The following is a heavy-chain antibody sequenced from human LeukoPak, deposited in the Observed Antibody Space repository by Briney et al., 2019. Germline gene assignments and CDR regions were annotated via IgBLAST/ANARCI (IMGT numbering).Heavy chain of an antibody. Sequence: GGSLRLFCAASGFTFDDYGMSWVRQAPGKGLEGVSGINWNGGSTGYADSVKGRFTISRDNAKNSLYLQMNSLRAEDTALYHCARVAVAGNFFDYWGQGTLVTVSS. CDR2: INWNGGST. J-gene: IGHJ4*02. CDR1: GFTFDDYG. V-gene: IGHV3-20*01. CDR3: ARVAVAGNFFDY. D-gene: IGHD6-19*01.